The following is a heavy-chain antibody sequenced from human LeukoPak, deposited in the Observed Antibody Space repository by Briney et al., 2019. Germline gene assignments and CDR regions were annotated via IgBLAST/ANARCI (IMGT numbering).Heavy chain of an antibody. CDR1: GFTFSSYA. CDR3: ARRGIYDFWSGYPRGVDAFDI. V-gene: IGHV3-30*04. D-gene: IGHD3-3*01. Sequence: GGSLRLSCAASGFTFSSYAMHWVRQAPGKGLEWVAVISYDGSNKYYADSVKGRFTISRDNSKNTLYLQMNSLRAEDTAVYYCARRGIYDFWSGYPRGVDAFDIWGQGTMVTVSS. J-gene: IGHJ3*02. CDR2: ISYDGSNK.